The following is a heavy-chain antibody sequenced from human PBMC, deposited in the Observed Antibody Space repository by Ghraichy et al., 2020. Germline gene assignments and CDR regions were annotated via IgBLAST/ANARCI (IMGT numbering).Heavy chain of an antibody. J-gene: IGHJ4*02. Sequence: GGSLRLSCAASGFTFSSYAMSWVRQAPGKGLEWVSAISGSGGSTYYADSVKGRFTISRDNSKNTLYLQMNSLRAEDTAVYYCAKDVTIFSAFNYFDYWGQGTLVTVSS. CDR1: GFTFSSYA. CDR3: AKDVTIFSAFNYFDY. CDR2: ISGSGGST. D-gene: IGHD3-9*01. V-gene: IGHV3-23*01.